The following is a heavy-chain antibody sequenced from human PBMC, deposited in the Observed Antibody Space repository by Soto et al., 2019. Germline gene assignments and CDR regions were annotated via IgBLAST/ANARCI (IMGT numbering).Heavy chain of an antibody. J-gene: IGHJ4*02. D-gene: IGHD2-21*01. CDR1: GGSISSSY. Sequence: PSETLSLTCTVSGGSISSSYWSWIRQPPGKGLEWIGYINYSGSTNYNPSLKSRVTISVDTSKNQFSLKLSSVTAADTAVYYCARSLYGVNYFDDWGQGTLVTVS. CDR3: ARSLYGVNYFDD. V-gene: IGHV4-59*01. CDR2: INYSGST.